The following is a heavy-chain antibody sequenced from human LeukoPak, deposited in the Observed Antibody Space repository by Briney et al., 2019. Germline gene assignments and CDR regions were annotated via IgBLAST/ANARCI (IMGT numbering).Heavy chain of an antibody. CDR3: ARDPRAVVATVKDVEGPFFDY. D-gene: IGHD4-17*01. V-gene: IGHV4-39*07. CDR2: IYYIGST. CDR1: GGSISSSSYY. J-gene: IGHJ4*02. Sequence: TSETLCLTCTVSGGSISSSSYYWGWIRQPPEKGVEWIGSIYYIGSTYYNPSLKSRVTISVDTSKNQFSLKLSSVTAADTAVHYSARDPRAVVATVKDVEGPFFDYWGQGTLVTVSS.